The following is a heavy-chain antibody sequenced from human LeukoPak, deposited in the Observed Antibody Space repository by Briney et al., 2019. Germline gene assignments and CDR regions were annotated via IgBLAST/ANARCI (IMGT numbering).Heavy chain of an antibody. Sequence: SETLSLTCAVYGGSFSGYYWSSIRQPPGKGLEWIGEINHSGSTNYNPSLKSRVTISVDTSKNQFSLKLSSVTAADTAVYYCARESGGSRGYSYGFDYWGQGTLVTVSS. V-gene: IGHV4-34*01. J-gene: IGHJ4*02. D-gene: IGHD5-18*01. CDR1: GGSFSGYY. CDR3: ARESGGSRGYSYGFDY. CDR2: INHSGST.